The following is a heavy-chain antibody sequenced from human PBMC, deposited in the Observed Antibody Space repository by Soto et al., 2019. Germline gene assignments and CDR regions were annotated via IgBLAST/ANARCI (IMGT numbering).Heavy chain of an antibody. CDR1: SFIFTSYG. CDR2: ISGYNGNT. CDR3: ATSGGHHFGMDV. J-gene: IGHJ6*02. D-gene: IGHD2-8*02. Sequence: PGASVKVSCKASSFIFTSYGINWVRQAPGQGLEWMGWISGYNGNTKYGQKFQDRVTLTADTSTATAFMEVRSLRGDDSAVYYCATSGGHHFGMDVWGQGTTVTVSS. V-gene: IGHV1-18*01.